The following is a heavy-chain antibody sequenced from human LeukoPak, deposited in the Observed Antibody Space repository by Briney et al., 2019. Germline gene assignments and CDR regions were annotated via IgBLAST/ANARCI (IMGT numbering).Heavy chain of an antibody. J-gene: IGHJ6*03. CDR3: ARDRPQQWLVRGQRGYYYYVDV. CDR2: IKQDGSGK. Sequence: PGGSLRLSCAASGFTFNNYWMTWVRQAPGMGLEWVANIKQDGSGKYYVDSVKGRFTISRDIAKNSLYLQMNSLRAEDTAVYYCARDRPQQWLVRGQRGYYYYVDVWGKGTTVTISS. V-gene: IGHV3-7*01. D-gene: IGHD6-19*01. CDR1: GFTFNNYW.